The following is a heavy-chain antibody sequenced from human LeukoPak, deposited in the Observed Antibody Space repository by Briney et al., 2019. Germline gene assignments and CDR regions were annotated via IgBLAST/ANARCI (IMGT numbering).Heavy chain of an antibody. CDR2: IYSGGST. J-gene: IGHJ5*02. Sequence: GGSLRLSCAASGFTVSSNYMSWVRQAPGKGLEWVSVIYSGGSTYYADSVKGRFTISRDNSKNTLYLQMNSLRAEDTAVYYCARYYYDSSGYYYVAWFDPWGQGTLVTVSS. V-gene: IGHV3-53*01. CDR1: GFTVSSNY. D-gene: IGHD3-22*01. CDR3: ARYYYDSSGYYYVAWFDP.